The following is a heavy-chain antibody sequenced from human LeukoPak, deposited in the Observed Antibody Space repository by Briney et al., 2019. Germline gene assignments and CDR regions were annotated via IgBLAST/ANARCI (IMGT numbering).Heavy chain of an antibody. V-gene: IGHV3-33*01. D-gene: IGHD3-10*01. J-gene: IGHJ3*02. CDR1: GFTFGSYC. CDR3: ARVGFSELFDAFDI. Sequence: GRSLRLSCAASGFTFGSYCMHWVRQAPGKGLEWVAVIWYDGSNKYYADSMKGRFTISRDNSKNTLYLQMNSLGAEDTAVYYCARVGFSELFDAFDIWGQGTMVTVSS. CDR2: IWYDGSNK.